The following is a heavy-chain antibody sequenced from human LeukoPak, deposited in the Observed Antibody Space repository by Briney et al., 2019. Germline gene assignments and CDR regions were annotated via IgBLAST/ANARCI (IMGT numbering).Heavy chain of an antibody. V-gene: IGHV3-23*01. J-gene: IGHJ4*02. D-gene: IGHD2-15*01. CDR3: AKGRGYCTGGSCYSDY. CDR2: ISGSDGST. Sequence: GGSLRLSCTASGFTFSNYAMSWVRQAPGKGLEWVSTISGSDGSTYYADSVKGRFTISRDNSKNTLYLQMNSLRLEDTAIYYRAKGRGYCTGGSCYSDYWGQGTLVTVSS. CDR1: GFTFSNYA.